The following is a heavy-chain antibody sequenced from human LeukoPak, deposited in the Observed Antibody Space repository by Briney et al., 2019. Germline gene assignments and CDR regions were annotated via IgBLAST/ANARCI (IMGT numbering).Heavy chain of an antibody. CDR1: GGTFSSYA. J-gene: IGHJ4*02. Sequence: ASVKVSCKAPGGTFSSYAISWVRQAPGQGLEWMGGIIPIFGTANYAQKFQGRVTITADKSTSTAYMELSSLRSEDTAVYYCARVSEDYYFDYWGQGTLVTVSS. D-gene: IGHD2-15*01. CDR3: ARVSEDYYFDY. V-gene: IGHV1-69*06. CDR2: IIPIFGTA.